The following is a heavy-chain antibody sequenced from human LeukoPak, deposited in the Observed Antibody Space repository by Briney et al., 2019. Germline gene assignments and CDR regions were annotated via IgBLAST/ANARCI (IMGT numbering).Heavy chain of an antibody. CDR2: IYSGGNT. V-gene: IGHV3-53*01. J-gene: IGHJ3*01. CDR3: ARLFYDQVTHAFDL. D-gene: IGHD2/OR15-2a*01. CDR1: VFILSINY. Sequence: GGSLRLSCAASVFILSINYISWVPQAPGKGREWGSYIYSGGNTFYPVSVNCRFTISRHNPNNTLYLQMNSLRAEDTAVYYCARLFYDQVTHAFDLWGQGTMVTVSS.